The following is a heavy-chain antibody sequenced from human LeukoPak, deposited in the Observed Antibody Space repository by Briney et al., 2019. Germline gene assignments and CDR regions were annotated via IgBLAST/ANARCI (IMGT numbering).Heavy chain of an antibody. CDR2: ISTSGST. D-gene: IGHD3-16*01. V-gene: IGHV4-4*09. CDR3: ARQNYDYPDY. Sequence: PSETLSLTCAVSGFSLTSYYWSWIRQPPGKGLEWIGYISTSGSTNYNPSLKSRVTMSVDTPKNYFSLKLNSVTAADTAFYYCARQNYDYPDYWGQGTLVTVSS. J-gene: IGHJ4*02. CDR1: GFSLTSYY.